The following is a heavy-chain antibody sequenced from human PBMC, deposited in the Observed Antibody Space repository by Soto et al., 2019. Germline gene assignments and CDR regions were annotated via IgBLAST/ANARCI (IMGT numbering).Heavy chain of an antibody. Sequence: GGSLRLSCAASGFTFSSYAMSWVRQAQGKGLEWVSAISGRGGSTYYAESVKGRFTISRDNSKNTLYLQMNSMRAEDTAVYYCAKELMRYFDWFTGFDPWGQGT. D-gene: IGHD3-9*01. CDR2: ISGRGGST. CDR3: AKELMRYFDWFTGFDP. CDR1: GFTFSSYA. V-gene: IGHV3-23*01. J-gene: IGHJ5*02.